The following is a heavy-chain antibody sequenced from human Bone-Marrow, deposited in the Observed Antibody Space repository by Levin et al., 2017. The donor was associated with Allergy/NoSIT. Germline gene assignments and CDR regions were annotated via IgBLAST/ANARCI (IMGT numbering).Heavy chain of an antibody. V-gene: IGHV3-72*01. CDR3: VLPLVGATTGGADDY. Sequence: PGGSLRLSCAASGFTFSDHYMDWVRQAPGKGLEWVGRTRSKTNSYTTEYAASVKGRFTISRDDSKNSLYLQMNNLKPEDTAVYYCVLPLVGATTGGADDYWGQGTLVTVSS. D-gene: IGHD1-26*01. CDR1: GFTFSDHY. CDR2: TRSKTNSYTT. J-gene: IGHJ4*02.